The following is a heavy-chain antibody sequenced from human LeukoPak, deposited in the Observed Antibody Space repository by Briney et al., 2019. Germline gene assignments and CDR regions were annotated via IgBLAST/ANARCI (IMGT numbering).Heavy chain of an antibody. J-gene: IGHJ4*02. V-gene: IGHV3-30*18. CDR1: EFTFSSYG. CDR2: ISYDGSNK. D-gene: IGHD6-13*01. Sequence: GGSLRLSCAASEFTFSSYGMHWVRQAPGKGLEWVAVISYDGSNKYYADSVKGRFTISRDNSKNTLYLQMNSLRAEDTAVYYCAKDAAAGTRPYYSDYWGQGTLVTVSS. CDR3: AKDAAAGTRPYYSDY.